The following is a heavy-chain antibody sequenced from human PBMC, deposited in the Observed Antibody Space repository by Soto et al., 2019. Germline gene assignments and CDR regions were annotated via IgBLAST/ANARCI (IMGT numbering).Heavy chain of an antibody. D-gene: IGHD6-19*01. V-gene: IGHV1-69*12. CDR1: GGTFRTYA. Sequence: QVQLLQSGAEVKKPGSSVRVSCEASGGTFRTYAISWVRQAPGQGLEWMGEIIPIFGKVNYAQKFQGRVTITADESPTTVDMALRSLTSEDTAVYYCAKGAVAGTPTSYYYYGMDVWGQGTTVTVS. J-gene: IGHJ6*02. CDR3: AKGAVAGTPTSYYYYGMDV. CDR2: IIPIFGKV.